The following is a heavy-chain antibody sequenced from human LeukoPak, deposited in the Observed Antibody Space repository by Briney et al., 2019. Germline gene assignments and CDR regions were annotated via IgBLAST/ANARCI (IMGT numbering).Heavy chain of an antibody. CDR1: GFTFSSYA. D-gene: IGHD3-3*01. V-gene: IGHV3-23*01. CDR3: ATTTYYDFWSGYWVY. CDR2: ISGSGGST. J-gene: IGHJ4*02. Sequence: GGSLRLSCAASGFTFSSYAMSWVRQAPGKGLEWVSAISGSGGSTYYADSVKGRFTISRDNSKNTLYLQMNSLRAEDTAVYYCATTTYYDFWSGYWVYWGQGTLVTVSS.